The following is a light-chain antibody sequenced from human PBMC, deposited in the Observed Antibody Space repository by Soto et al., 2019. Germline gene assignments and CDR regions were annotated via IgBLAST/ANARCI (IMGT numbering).Light chain of an antibody. V-gene: IGKV3-20*01. Sequence: EIVLTQSPGTLSLSQGERANLSCRASQGVSSSYLAWYQQKPGQALRLLIHSASSRATGIRERFSASGSGTYFTLTISRLEPEDFAVYYCQQYGSSPRFTFGPGTKVDIK. CDR1: QGVSSSY. CDR2: SAS. CDR3: QQYGSSPRFT. J-gene: IGKJ3*01.